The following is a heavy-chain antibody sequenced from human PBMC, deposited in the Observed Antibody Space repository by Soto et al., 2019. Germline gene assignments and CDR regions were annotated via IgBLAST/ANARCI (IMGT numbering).Heavy chain of an antibody. CDR2: ISYDGSNT. V-gene: IGHV3-30*18. D-gene: IGHD1-26*01. CDR1: GFTFSSYG. J-gene: IGHJ4*02. Sequence: PGGSLRLSCVASGFTFSSYGMHWVRQAPGKGLEWVAIISYDGSNTYYADYVKGRFTISRDNSKNTLYLQMNSLRAEDTSVYYFSKEGGLSGSYYISSSYYFDYWGQGTLVTVS. CDR3: SKEGGLSGSYYISSSYYFDY.